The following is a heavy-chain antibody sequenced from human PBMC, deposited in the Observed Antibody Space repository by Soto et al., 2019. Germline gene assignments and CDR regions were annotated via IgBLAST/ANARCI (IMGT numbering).Heavy chain of an antibody. CDR2: ISYDGSNK. J-gene: IGHJ4*02. D-gene: IGHD2-21*02. CDR1: GFTFSSYA. Sequence: QVQLVESGGGVVRPGRSLRLSCAASGFTFSSYAMHWVRQAPGKGLEWVAVISYDGSNKYYADSVKGRFTISRDNSKNTLYLQMNSLRAEDTAVYYCARDQSAYCGGDCYSHFDYWGQGTLVTVSS. V-gene: IGHV3-30-3*01. CDR3: ARDQSAYCGGDCYSHFDY.